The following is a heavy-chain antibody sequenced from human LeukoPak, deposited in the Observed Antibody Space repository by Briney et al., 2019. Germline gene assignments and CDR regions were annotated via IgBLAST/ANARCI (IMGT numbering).Heavy chain of an antibody. CDR1: GFTVSSNY. CDR2: IKQDGSEK. V-gene: IGHV3-7*01. D-gene: IGHD4-17*01. J-gene: IGHJ4*02. CDR3: ASTCDYGDYVDY. Sequence: GGSLRLSCAASGFTVSSNYMSWVRQAPGKGLEWVANIKQDGSEKYYVDSVKGRFTISRDNAKNSLYLQMNSLRAEDTAVYYCASTCDYGDYVDYWGQGTLVTVSS.